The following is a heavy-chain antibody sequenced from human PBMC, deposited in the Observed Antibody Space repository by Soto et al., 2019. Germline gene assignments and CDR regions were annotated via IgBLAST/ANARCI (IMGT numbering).Heavy chain of an antibody. J-gene: IGHJ4*02. CDR2: ISGSGGST. CDR1: VFTFSSYA. Sequence: GSLRLSGPASVFTFSSYAMSWVRQAPGKGLEWVSAISGSGGSTYYADSVKGRFTISRDNSKNTLYLQMNSLRAEDTAVYYCAKRIPFYGDSDFGGQGTLVTVSS. D-gene: IGHD4-17*01. CDR3: AKRIPFYGDSDF. V-gene: IGHV3-23*01.